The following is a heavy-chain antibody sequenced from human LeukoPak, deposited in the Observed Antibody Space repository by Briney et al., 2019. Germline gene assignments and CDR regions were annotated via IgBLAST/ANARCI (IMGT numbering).Heavy chain of an antibody. CDR2: ISGSGGST. CDR1: GFTFSSYA. D-gene: IGHD1-26*01. J-gene: IGHJ4*02. CDR3: ARRRECSGSSCYYFDY. V-gene: IGHV3-23*01. Sequence: GGSLRLSCAASGFTFSSYAMSWVRQAPGKGLEWVSAISGSGGSTYYADSVKGRFTISRDNSKNTLYLQMNSLRAEDTAVYYCARRRECSGSSCYYFDYWGQGTLVTVSS.